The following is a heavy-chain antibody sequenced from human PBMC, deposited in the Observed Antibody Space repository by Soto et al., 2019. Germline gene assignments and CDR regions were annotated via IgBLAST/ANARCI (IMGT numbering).Heavy chain of an antibody. V-gene: IGHV4-4*02. CDR2: IYHSGST. CDR1: GGSISSSNW. J-gene: IGHJ6*02. D-gene: IGHD6-13*01. Sequence: PSETLSLTCAVSGGSISSSNWWSWVRQPPGKGLEWIGEIYHSGSTNYNPSLKSRVTISVDKSKNQFSLKLSSVTAADTAVYYCARDDRNSSSWYFIGYYGMDVWGQGTTVTVSS. CDR3: ARDDRNSSSWYFIGYYGMDV.